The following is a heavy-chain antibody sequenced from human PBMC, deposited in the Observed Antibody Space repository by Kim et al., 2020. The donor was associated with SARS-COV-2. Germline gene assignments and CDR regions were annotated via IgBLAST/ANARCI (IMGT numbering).Heavy chain of an antibody. CDR1: GFTYSTYA. J-gene: IGHJ4*02. CDR3: ARAQKESDYGDYGRFDY. D-gene: IGHD4-17*01. Sequence: GGSLRLSCAASGFTYSTYAVTWVRQAPGKGLEWVSSISAGGGSTYYADSVRGRFIVSRDNSKNTLYLQMKSLRAEDTAVYYCARAQKESDYGDYGRFDYWGQGTLVIVSS. V-gene: IGHV3-23*01. CDR2: ISAGGGST.